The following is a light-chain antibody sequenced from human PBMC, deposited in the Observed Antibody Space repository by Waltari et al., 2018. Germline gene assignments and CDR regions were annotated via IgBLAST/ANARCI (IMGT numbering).Light chain of an antibody. J-gene: IGLJ1*01. CDR2: RSN. CDR3: AAWDDSLSLYV. CDR1: SSHIGNNF. V-gene: IGLV1-47*01. Sequence: QSVLTQPPSASGTPGQRVTISCSGSSSHIGNNFVNWYQQLPGMAPKLLIYRSNRRPSGGPDRFSGSKSGTTASLAISGLRSEDEADYYCAAWDDSLSLYVFGTGTKVTVL.